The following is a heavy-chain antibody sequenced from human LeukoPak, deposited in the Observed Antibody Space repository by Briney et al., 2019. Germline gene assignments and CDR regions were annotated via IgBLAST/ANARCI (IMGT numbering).Heavy chain of an antibody. Sequence: GGSLRLSCAASGFTSSTYSMNWVRQAPGKGLEWVSSISSSSSYIYYADSLKGRFTISRDNAKNSLYLQMNSLRAEDTAVYYCARRAYCGADCYSGSYYYYGLDVWGQGTTVTVSS. CDR2: ISSSSSYI. CDR3: ARRAYCGADCYSGSYYYYGLDV. J-gene: IGHJ6*02. V-gene: IGHV3-21*01. CDR1: GFTSSTYS. D-gene: IGHD2-21*02.